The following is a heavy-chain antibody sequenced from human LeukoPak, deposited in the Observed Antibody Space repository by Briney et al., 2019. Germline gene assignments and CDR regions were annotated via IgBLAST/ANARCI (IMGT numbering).Heavy chain of an antibody. CDR3: ARAASLDY. CDR1: GYTFTGYY. D-gene: IGHD2-2*01. J-gene: IGHJ4*02. Sequence: ASVKVSCKASGYTFTGYYMHWVRQAPGQGLEWMGWINTNTGKPTYAQGFTGRFVFSLDSSVSTAYLQINSLNAEGTAVYYCARAASLDYWGQGTLVTVSS. V-gene: IGHV7-4-1*02. CDR2: INTNTGKP.